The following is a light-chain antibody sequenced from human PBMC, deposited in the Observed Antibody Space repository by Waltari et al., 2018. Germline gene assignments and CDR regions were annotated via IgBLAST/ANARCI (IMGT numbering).Light chain of an antibody. CDR3: QNYNNWPPWT. CDR1: QSINTN. CDR2: GAS. J-gene: IGKJ1*01. Sequence: EVVMTKSPATLSVSPGERASLSCRASQSINTNLAWYQQKPGQAPRLLMYGASTRATGIPARFSGSGSGTEFTLTISSLQSEDFAVYYCQNYNNWPPWTFGQGTKVEIK. V-gene: IGKV3-15*01.